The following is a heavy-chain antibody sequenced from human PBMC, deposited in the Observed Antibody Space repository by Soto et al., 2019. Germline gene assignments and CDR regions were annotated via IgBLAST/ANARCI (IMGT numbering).Heavy chain of an antibody. CDR1: GFTFTRDS. CDR2: ISSTTNYI. V-gene: IGHV3-21*06. Sequence: GGSLRLSCAASGFTFTRDSINWVRQAPGKGLEWVSSISSTTNYIYYGGSMKGRFTSSRDNAKNSLYLEMNSLRAEDTAVYYCARESEDLTSNFDYWGQGTLVTVSS. J-gene: IGHJ4*02. CDR3: ARESEDLTSNFDY.